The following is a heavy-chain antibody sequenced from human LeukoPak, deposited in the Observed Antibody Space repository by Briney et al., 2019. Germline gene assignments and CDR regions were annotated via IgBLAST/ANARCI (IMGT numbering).Heavy chain of an antibody. Sequence: GGSLRLSCTASGFTFSSYCMSWVRQAPRKGLEWVANTNQDDSEKYYVDPVKGRFTISRDNAKNTLYPQMKSLRADDMAVYYCARCVVSTKDFGCWGPRTMVT. CDR2: TNQDDSEK. J-gene: IGHJ1*01. CDR3: ARCVVSTKDFGC. V-gene: IGHV3-7*04. CDR1: GFTFSSYC. D-gene: IGHD5/OR15-5a*01.